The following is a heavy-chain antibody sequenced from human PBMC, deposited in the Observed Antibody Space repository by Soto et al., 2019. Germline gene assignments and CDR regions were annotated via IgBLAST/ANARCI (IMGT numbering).Heavy chain of an antibody. Sequence: QVQLMQSGAEVKQPGASVKVSCKASGYTFTNYYMHWVRQVPGQGLVWRGIINPSGGGPAHAKNCRGILTTTSDTATTTIFMQLNSLRSEVTAVYFCARSDMGGDAALDFGGQGTMVTVSS. CDR3: ARSDMGGDAALDF. CDR2: INPSGGGP. V-gene: IGHV1-46*03. D-gene: IGHD3-16*01. J-gene: IGHJ3*01. CDR1: GYTFTNYY.